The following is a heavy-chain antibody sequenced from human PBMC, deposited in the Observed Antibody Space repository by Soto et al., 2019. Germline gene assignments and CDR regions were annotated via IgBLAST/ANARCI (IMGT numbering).Heavy chain of an antibody. V-gene: IGHV3-11*01. J-gene: IGHJ3*02. CDR3: AGTPHAFDI. Sequence: QLVESGGGLVKPGGSLRLSCAASGFAFSDYYMSWIRQAPGKGLEWVSYISSSGSTIYYADAVRGRFTISRDNAKSSLYLQMSSLRAEDTAVYYCAGTPHAFDIWGQGTMVTVSS. CDR1: GFAFSDYY. CDR2: ISSSGSTI.